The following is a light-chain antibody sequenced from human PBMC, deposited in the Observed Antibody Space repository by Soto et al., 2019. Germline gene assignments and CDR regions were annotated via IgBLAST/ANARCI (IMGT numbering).Light chain of an antibody. Sequence: EIVLTQSPGTLSLSPGERATLSCRASQTVSNTYLAWYQQKPGQAPRLLIYAASSRATGIPDRFSGSGSGTDFTLTISRLEPEDFAMYYCQQYGWSPRSTFGQGTQLEIK. J-gene: IGKJ2*02. CDR2: AAS. CDR1: QTVSNTY. V-gene: IGKV3-20*01. CDR3: QQYGWSPRST.